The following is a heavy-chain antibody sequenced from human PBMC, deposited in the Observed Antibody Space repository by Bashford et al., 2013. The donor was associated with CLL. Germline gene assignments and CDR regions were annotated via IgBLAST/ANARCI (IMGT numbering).Heavy chain of an antibody. CDR3: TKDGRLLSL. CDR2: SHLSGRT. Sequence: SETLSLTCAVTGGSISSSDWWSWVRQSPGVGLEWIGESHLSGRTNYNPSLNSRVTISVDKSKNQFSLNLNSMTAADTAVYYCTKDGRLLSLWGPGILVTVSS. J-gene: IGHJ4*02. CDR1: GGSISSSDW. V-gene: IGHV4-4*02. D-gene: IGHD2-15*01.